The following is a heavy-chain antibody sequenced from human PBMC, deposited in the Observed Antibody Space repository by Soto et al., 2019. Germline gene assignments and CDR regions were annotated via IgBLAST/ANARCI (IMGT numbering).Heavy chain of an antibody. CDR3: ARGGYYDTSGSRNYHYYGMNV. V-gene: IGHV1-18*01. Sequence: QVQLVQSGAEVKKPGASVKVSCKASGYTFTSYGINWVRQAPGQGLEWLGWISAYDGYTTYAQILQGRVFMTTDTSTKTAYMELRSLRSADTATYFCARGGYYDTSGSRNYHYYGMNVWGQGTTVTVSS. D-gene: IGHD3-9*01. CDR1: GYTFTSYG. J-gene: IGHJ6*02. CDR2: ISAYDGYT.